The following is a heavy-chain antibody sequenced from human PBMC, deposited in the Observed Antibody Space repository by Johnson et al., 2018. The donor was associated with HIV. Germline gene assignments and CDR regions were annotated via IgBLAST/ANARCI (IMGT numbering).Heavy chain of an antibody. CDR1: GFNFNHAW. Sequence: VQLVESGGGLVKPGKSLRLSCEASGFNFNHAWMSWVRQAPGKGLEWVGRIISERDGGTTDYSAPVKDRFTISRDDATNTLYLQMNRLRAEDTAVYYCAKGDSSSWYGGDAFDIWGQGTMVTVSS. CDR3: AKGDSSSWYGGDAFDI. J-gene: IGHJ3*02. V-gene: IGHV3-15*01. CDR2: IISERDGGTT. D-gene: IGHD6-13*01.